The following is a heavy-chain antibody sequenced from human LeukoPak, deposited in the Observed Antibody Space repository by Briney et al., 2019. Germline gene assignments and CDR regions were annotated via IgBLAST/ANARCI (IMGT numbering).Heavy chain of an antibody. J-gene: IGHJ4*02. CDR1: GFTFDDYA. D-gene: IGHD1-26*01. V-gene: IGHV3-9*01. Sequence: PGGSLRLSCAASGFTFDDYAKHWVRQAPGKGLEWVSGISWNSGSIGYADSVKGRFTISRDNAKNSLYLQMNSLRAEDTALYYCAKDTDGLLHADFDYWGQGTLVTVSS. CDR3: AKDTDGLLHADFDY. CDR2: ISWNSGSI.